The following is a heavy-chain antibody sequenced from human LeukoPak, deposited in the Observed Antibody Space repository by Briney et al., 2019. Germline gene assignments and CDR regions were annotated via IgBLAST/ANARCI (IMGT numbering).Heavy chain of an antibody. J-gene: IGHJ6*03. Sequence: GGSLRLSCAASGFTFSSYAMHWVRQAPGKGLEWVAVISYDGSNKYYADSVKGRFTISRDNSKNTLYLQMNSLRAEDTAVYYCARDLPYSSSWRRYYYYYMDVWGKGTTVTVSS. V-gene: IGHV3-30*04. CDR3: ARDLPYSSSWRRYYYYYMDV. CDR1: GFTFSSYA. CDR2: ISYDGSNK. D-gene: IGHD6-13*01.